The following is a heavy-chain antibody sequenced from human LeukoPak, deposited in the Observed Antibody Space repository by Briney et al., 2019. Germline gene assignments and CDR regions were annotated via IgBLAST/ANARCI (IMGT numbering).Heavy chain of an antibody. CDR2: INPNSGGT. CDR3: ARGGGGYSYGFTS. D-gene: IGHD5-18*01. Sequence: VASVKVSCKASGYTFTDYYMHWVRQAPGQRLEWMGWINPNSGGTNYAQKFQGRVTMTRDTSISTAYMELSRLRSDDTAVFYCARGGGGYSYGFTSWGQGTLVTVSS. J-gene: IGHJ5*02. V-gene: IGHV1-2*02. CDR1: GYTFTDYY.